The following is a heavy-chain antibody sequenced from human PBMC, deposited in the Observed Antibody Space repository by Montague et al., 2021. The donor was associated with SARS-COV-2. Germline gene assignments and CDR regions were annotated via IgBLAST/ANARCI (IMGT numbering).Heavy chain of an antibody. CDR2: MYETENT. CDR3: ARRGSGRSDLAY. CDR1: GVSELRRR. V-gene: IGHV4-4*02. D-gene: IGHD1-26*01. Sequence: SETLSLTCTVSGVSELRRRSEAHTSELPSLAQLGCRLMYETENTKYKPSLKSRVSMSVDKSWNQFSLRLTSVTAADTAIHYCARRGSGRSDLAYWGQGTLGTVSS. J-gene: IGHJ4*02.